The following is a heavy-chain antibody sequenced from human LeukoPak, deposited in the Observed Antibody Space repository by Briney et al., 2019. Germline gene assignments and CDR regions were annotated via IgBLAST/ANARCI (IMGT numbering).Heavy chain of an antibody. V-gene: IGHV3-20*04. Sequence: GGSLRLSCAASGFTFDDYGMNWVRHAPGKGLEWVSGIDGNGGRTGYADSVKGRFTISRDNAKNSLYLQMSRLRAEDTALYYCARVVGSGSYISDLDYWGQGTLVTVSS. CDR3: ARVVGSGSYISDLDY. J-gene: IGHJ4*02. CDR1: GFTFDDYG. CDR2: IDGNGGRT. D-gene: IGHD3-10*01.